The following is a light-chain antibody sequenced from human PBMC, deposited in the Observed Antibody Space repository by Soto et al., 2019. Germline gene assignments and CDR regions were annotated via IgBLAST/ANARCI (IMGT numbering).Light chain of an antibody. CDR1: SSDVGDYKF. CDR3: TSYTRGRTAYV. V-gene: IGLV2-14*03. CDR2: DVT. J-gene: IGLJ1*01. Sequence: QSVLTQPASVSGSPGQSITISCSGTSSDVGDYKFVSWYQQHPGKAPKLIIYDVTNRPSGVSNRFSGSKSGNTASLTISGLQAEDEADYYCTSYTRGRTAYVSGTGNKLTVL.